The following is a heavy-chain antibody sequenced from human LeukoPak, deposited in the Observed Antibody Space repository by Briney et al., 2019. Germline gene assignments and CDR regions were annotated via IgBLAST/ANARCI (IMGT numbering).Heavy chain of an antibody. Sequence: GGSLRLSCAASGFTFSSYGMHWVRQAPGKGLEWVAVISYDGSNKYYADSVKGRFTISRDNSKNTLYLQMNSLRPEDTAVYYRAKVFASGWYYFDYWGQGALVTVSS. CDR2: ISYDGSNK. D-gene: IGHD6-19*01. J-gene: IGHJ4*02. CDR1: GFTFSSYG. CDR3: AKVFASGWYYFDY. V-gene: IGHV3-30*18.